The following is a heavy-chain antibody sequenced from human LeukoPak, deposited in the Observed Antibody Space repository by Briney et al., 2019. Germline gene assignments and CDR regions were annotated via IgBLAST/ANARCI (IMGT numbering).Heavy chain of an antibody. D-gene: IGHD3-10*01. CDR2: INHSGST. V-gene: IGHV4-39*07. CDR1: GGSISSVSYY. CDR3: ARLGFGEIYYNDIWFDP. Sequence: PSQTLSLTCTVSGGSISSVSYYWSWIRQTPGKGLEWIGEINHSGSTNYNPSLKSRVTISIDTSKNQFSLKLSSVTAADTAVYYCARLGFGEIYYNDIWFDPWGQGTLVTVSS. J-gene: IGHJ5*02.